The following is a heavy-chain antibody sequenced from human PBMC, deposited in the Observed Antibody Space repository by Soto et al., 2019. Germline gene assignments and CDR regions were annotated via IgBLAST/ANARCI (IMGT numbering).Heavy chain of an antibody. J-gene: IGHJ5*02. V-gene: IGHV3-48*01. CDR3: ARDNSRYCSSTSCYDIGWFDP. Sequence: EVQLVESGGGLVQPGGSLRLSCAASGFTFSSYSMNWVRQAPGKGLEWVSYISSSSSTIYYADSVKGRFTISRDNAKNSLYLQMNSLRAEDTGVYYCARDNSRYCSSTSCYDIGWFDPWGQGTLVTVSS. CDR2: ISSSSSTI. D-gene: IGHD2-2*01. CDR1: GFTFSSYS.